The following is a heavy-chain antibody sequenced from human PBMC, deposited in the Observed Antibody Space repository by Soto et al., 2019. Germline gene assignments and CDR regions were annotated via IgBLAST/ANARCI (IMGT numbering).Heavy chain of an antibody. V-gene: IGHV6-1*01. CDR1: GDSVSSNSAA. J-gene: IGHJ6*02. CDR2: TYYRSKWYN. D-gene: IGHD2-2*03. Sequence: SQTLSLTCAISGDSVSSNSAAWNWIRQSPSRGLEWLGRTYYRSKWYNDYAVSVKSRITINPDTSKNRFSLQLNSVTPEDTAVYYCARDLGIVVVPAAKYGMDVWGQGTTVTVSS. CDR3: ARDLGIVVVPAAKYGMDV.